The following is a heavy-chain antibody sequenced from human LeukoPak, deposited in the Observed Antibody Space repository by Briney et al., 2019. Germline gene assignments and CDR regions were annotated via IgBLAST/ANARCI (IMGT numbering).Heavy chain of an antibody. V-gene: IGHV4-39*01. CDR1: GGSIGSSPYY. CDR3: ARCPSTENFDY. Sequence: KTSETLSLTCTVSGGSIGSSPYYWVWIRQPPGKGLEWIGSVYYSGNTYYKPSLKNRVTISVDTSKNQFSLKLRSVTAADTAVYYCARCPSTENFDYWGQGTLVTVSS. J-gene: IGHJ4*02. D-gene: IGHD2-2*01. CDR2: VYYSGNT.